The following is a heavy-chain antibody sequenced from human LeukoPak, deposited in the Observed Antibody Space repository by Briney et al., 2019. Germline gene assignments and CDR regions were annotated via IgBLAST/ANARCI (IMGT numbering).Heavy chain of an antibody. CDR1: GGSISSYY. V-gene: IGHV4-4*07. D-gene: IGHD6-19*01. J-gene: IGHJ5*02. Sequence: SETLSLTCTVSGGSISSYYWSWIRQPAGKGLEWIGRIYTSGSTNYNPSLKSRVTMSVDTSKNQFSLKLSSVTAADTAVYYCARDLPAVAGWRDWFDPWGQGTLVTVSS. CDR3: ARDLPAVAGWRDWFDP. CDR2: IYTSGST.